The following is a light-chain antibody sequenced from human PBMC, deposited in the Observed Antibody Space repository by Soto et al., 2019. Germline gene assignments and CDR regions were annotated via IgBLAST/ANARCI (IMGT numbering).Light chain of an antibody. J-gene: IGKJ3*01. CDR1: QSVSSSY. V-gene: IGKV3-20*01. CDR2: GAS. Sequence: EIGLTQSPGTLSLSPGERATLSCRASQSVSSSYLAWYQQKPGQAPRLLIYGASSRATGIPVRFSGSGSGTDFTLTISRLEPEDFAVYYCQQYGSSPPVFTFGPGTKVDSK. CDR3: QQYGSSPPVFT.